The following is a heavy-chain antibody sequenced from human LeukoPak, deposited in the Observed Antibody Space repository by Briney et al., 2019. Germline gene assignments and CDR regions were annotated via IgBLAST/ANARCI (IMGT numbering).Heavy chain of an antibody. J-gene: IGHJ5*02. D-gene: IGHD3-22*01. CDR3: AKGAHYYDSSGYYWGFDP. CDR1: GFTFSSYA. CDR2: ISGSGGST. V-gene: IGHV3-23*01. Sequence: PGVSLRLSCAASGFTFSSYAMSWVRQAPGKGLEWVAAISGSGGSTYYEHSVKGRFTISRDNSKNTLYLQMNSLRAEDTAVYYCAKGAHYYDSSGYYWGFDPWGQGTLVTVSS.